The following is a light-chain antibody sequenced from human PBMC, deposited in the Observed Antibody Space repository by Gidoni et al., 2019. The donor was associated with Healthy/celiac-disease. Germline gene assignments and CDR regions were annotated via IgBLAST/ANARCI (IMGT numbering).Light chain of an antibody. Sequence: DIQMNQSPSSLSASVGDRVTITCRASQSISSYLNWYQQKPGKAPKLLIYAASSLQSGVPSRFSGSGSGTYFTLTISSLQPEDFATYYCQQSYSTPRTFGQGTKLEIK. J-gene: IGKJ2*01. CDR3: QQSYSTPRT. CDR2: AAS. V-gene: IGKV1-39*01. CDR1: QSISSY.